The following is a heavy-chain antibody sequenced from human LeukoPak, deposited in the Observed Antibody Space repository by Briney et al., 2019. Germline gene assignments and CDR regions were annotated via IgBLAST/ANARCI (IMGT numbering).Heavy chain of an antibody. CDR1: GGSINSYY. D-gene: IGHD4-23*01. CDR3: ARGGKATVVTM. J-gene: IGHJ4*02. CDR2: VYSSGNT. V-gene: IGHV4-4*07. Sequence: PSETLSLTCTVSGGSINSYYWSWIRQPAGKGLEWIGRVYSSGNTNYNPSLKSRVSMSVDTYKSQFSLKLTSVTAADTAVYYCARGGKATVVTMWGQGILVIVSS.